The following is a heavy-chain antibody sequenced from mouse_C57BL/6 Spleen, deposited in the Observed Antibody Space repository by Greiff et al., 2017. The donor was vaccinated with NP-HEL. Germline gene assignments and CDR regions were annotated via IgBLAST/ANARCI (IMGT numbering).Heavy chain of an antibody. V-gene: IGHV1-15*01. CDR1: GYTFTDYE. CDR3: TRFDYDGGFAH. Sequence: QVQLQQSGAELVRPGASVTLSCKASGYTFTDYEMHWVKQTPVHGLEWIGAIDPETGGTAYNQKFKGKAILTADKSSSTAYMELRSLTSEDSAVYSCTRFDYDGGFAHWGKETLVTVSA. J-gene: IGHJ3*01. CDR2: IDPETGGT. D-gene: IGHD2-4*01.